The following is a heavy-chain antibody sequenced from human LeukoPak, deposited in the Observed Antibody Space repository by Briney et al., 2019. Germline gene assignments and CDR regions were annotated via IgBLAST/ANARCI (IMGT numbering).Heavy chain of an antibody. CDR3: ATDCTNGVCYTRSFDY. V-gene: IGHV1-24*01. D-gene: IGHD2-8*01. CDR2: LDPEDGET. Sequence: GASVKVSCKVSGYTLTELSMHWVRQAPGKGLEWMGGLDPEDGETIYAQKFQGRVTMTEDTSTDTAYMELSSLRSEDTAVYYCATDCTNGVCYTRSFDYWGQGTLVTVSS. J-gene: IGHJ4*02. CDR1: GYTLTELS.